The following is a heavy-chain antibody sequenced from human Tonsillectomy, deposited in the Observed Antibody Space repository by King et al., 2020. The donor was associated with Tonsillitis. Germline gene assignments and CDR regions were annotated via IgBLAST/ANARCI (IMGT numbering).Heavy chain of an antibody. CDR1: GYSFTSYW. D-gene: IGHD6-19*01. CDR2: IYPGDSDT. V-gene: IGHV5-51*01. J-gene: IGHJ3*02. CDR3: ARRGESGWYSAGAFDI. Sequence: EVQLVQSGAEVKKPGESLKISCKGFGYSFTSYWIGWVRQMPGKGLEWMGIIYPGDSDTRYSPSFQGQVTISADKSISTAYLQWSSLKASDTAMYYCARRGESGWYSAGAFDIWGQGTMVTVSS.